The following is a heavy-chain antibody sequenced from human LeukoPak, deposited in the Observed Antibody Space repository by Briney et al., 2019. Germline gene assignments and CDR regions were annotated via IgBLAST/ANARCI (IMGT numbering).Heavy chain of an antibody. D-gene: IGHD5-12*01. CDR1: GYTFTGYY. Sequence: ASVKVSCKASGYTFTGYYMHWVRQAPGQGLEWMGWINPNSGGTNYAQKFQGRVTMTRDTSISTAYMELSRLRSDDTAVYYCARDLGWLRPRSDAFDIWGQGTMVTVSS. CDR3: ARDLGWLRPRSDAFDI. V-gene: IGHV1-2*02. J-gene: IGHJ3*02. CDR2: INPNSGGT.